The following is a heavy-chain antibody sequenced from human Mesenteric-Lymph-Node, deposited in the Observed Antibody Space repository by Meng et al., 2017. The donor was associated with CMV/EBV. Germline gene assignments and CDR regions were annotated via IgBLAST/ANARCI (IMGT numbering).Heavy chain of an antibody. V-gene: IGHV4-61*01. J-gene: IGHJ4*01. CDR2: IYYSGST. CDR1: GASVSSDPYY. CDR3: LRVTITGEFDY. Sequence: CTVSGASVSSDPYYCSWIRQPPGKGLEWVGYIYYSGSTNYNPSLKSRVTISVDTSKNQFSLKLSSVTATDTAVYYCLRVTITGEFDYWGHGTLVTVSS. D-gene: IGHD1-26*01.